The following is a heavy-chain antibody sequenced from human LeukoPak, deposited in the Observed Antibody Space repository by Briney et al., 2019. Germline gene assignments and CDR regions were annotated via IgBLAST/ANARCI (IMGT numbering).Heavy chain of an antibody. V-gene: IGHV1-69*04. Sequence: SVKVSCKASGGTFSSYAIIWVRQAPGQGLEWMGRIIPILGIANYAQKFQGRVTITADKSTSTAYMELSSLRSEDTAVYYCARVSSGRWYEFDYWGQGTLVTVSS. D-gene: IGHD4-23*01. CDR2: IIPILGIA. J-gene: IGHJ4*02. CDR1: GGTFSSYA. CDR3: ARVSSGRWYEFDY.